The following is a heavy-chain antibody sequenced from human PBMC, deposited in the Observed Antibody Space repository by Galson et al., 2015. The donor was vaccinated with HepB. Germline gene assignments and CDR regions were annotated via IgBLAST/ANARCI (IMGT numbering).Heavy chain of an antibody. Sequence: SVKVSCKVSGYTLTELSMHWVRQAPGKGLEWMGGFDPEDGETIYAQKFQGRVTMTEDTSTDTAYMELSSLRSEDTAVYYCATIGWIVVAPRPQDAFDIWGQGTMVTVSS. D-gene: IGHD3-22*01. J-gene: IGHJ3*02. CDR3: ATIGWIVVAPRPQDAFDI. CDR2: FDPEDGET. V-gene: IGHV1-24*01. CDR1: GYTLTELS.